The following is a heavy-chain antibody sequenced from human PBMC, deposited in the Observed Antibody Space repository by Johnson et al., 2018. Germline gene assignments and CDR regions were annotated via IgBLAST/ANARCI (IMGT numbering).Heavy chain of an antibody. V-gene: IGHV3-21*01. CDR2: ISSTSTYM. J-gene: IGHJ6*02. Sequence: VQLVESGGGLVKPGGSLRLSCSASGFTFNTYSFNWVRQAPGKGMEWVSSISSTSTYMYYADSVKGRFTITRDNAKNSLYLQMNSLRAGDTAVYYWARGASGIGPVHNGMDVWGQGTTVTGAS. CDR1: GFTFNTYS. CDR3: ARGASGIGPVHNGMDV. D-gene: IGHD1-14*01.